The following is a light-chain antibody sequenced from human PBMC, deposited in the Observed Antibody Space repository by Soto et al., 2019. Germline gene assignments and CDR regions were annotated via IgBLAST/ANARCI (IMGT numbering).Light chain of an antibody. V-gene: IGLV2-14*01. CDR1: SSGIGAYNY. CDR2: DVS. J-gene: IGLJ1*01. Sequence: QSALTQPASVSGSPGQSIAISCTGTSSGIGAYNYVSWYQQYPGKAPKLMIYDVSNRPSGVSDRFSGSKSGNTASLTISGLQAEDEAEYYCSSFTSSSTYVFGTATKLTVL. CDR3: SSFTSSSTYV.